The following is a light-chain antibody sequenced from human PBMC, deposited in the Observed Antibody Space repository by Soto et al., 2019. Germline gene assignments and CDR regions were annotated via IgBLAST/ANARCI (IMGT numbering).Light chain of an antibody. J-gene: IGKJ1*01. CDR3: QQYDSSWT. V-gene: IGKV3-20*01. Sequence: ESVLTQSPGTLSLSPGERATLSCRASQSVSSSYLAWHQQKPGQAPRLLIFGASSRAAGIPYRFSGCGSWTDFTLNISRLEPEDFAVYYCQQYDSSWTFGQGTMTEIK. CDR1: QSVSSSY. CDR2: GAS.